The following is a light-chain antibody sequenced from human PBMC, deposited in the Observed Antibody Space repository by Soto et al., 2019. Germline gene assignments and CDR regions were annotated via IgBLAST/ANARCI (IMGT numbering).Light chain of an antibody. CDR2: GES. Sequence: EIVMTQSPATLSVSPGHSATLSCRASQSVSNNLTWYQQKPGQPPRLLIYGESTRATGVPGRLSGSGSGTEFTLTISSLQSEDFAVYYCQQYNDWWTFGPGTKVDIK. CDR1: QSVSNN. V-gene: IGKV3-15*01. CDR3: QQYNDWWT. J-gene: IGKJ1*01.